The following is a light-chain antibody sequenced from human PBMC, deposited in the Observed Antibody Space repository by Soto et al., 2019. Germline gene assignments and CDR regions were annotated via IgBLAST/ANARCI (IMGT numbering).Light chain of an antibody. CDR2: DAS. CDR3: QQYAYSPPHS. V-gene: IGKV3-20*01. CDR1: QSLGTDY. J-gene: IGKJ2*03. Sequence: DIVLTQSPGTLSLSPGERATLSCRASQSLGTDYLAWYQQKPGRAPRLLIYDASRRATGIPVRFSGSGSGADFTLTISTLEPEDFAVYYCQQYAYSPPHSFGQGTKVDIK.